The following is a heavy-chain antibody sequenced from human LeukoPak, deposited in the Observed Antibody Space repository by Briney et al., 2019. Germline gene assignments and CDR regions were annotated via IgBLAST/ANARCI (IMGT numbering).Heavy chain of an antibody. J-gene: IGHJ4*02. CDR1: GFTFANYA. D-gene: IGHD5-18*01. Sequence: GGSLRLSCAASGFTFANYAMSWVRQAPGKGLEWVSTISGSGTGTYYADSVKGRFTISRDNSKNTLWLQMNSLRADDTAVYHCAKVDTAMVRPFDYWGQGTLVTVSS. CDR3: AKVDTAMVRPFDY. CDR2: ISGSGTGT. V-gene: IGHV3-23*01.